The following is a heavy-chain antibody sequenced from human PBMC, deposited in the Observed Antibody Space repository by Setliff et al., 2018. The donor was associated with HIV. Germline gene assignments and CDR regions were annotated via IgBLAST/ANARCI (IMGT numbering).Heavy chain of an antibody. Sequence: GESLKISCKGSGYSFSNYWIAWVRQMPGKGLEWMGIIYPGYSDTTYNPSFQGQVTISADNSKNTLYLQMNSLRAEDTAVYYCAKAPSMQYYFDYWGQGTLVTVSS. J-gene: IGHJ4*02. V-gene: IGHV5-51*01. D-gene: IGHD2-8*01. CDR1: GYSFSNYW. CDR3: AKAPSMQYYFDY. CDR2: IYPGYSDT.